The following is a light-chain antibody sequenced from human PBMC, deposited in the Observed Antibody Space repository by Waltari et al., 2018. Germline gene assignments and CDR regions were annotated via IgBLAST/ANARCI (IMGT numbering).Light chain of an antibody. CDR3: QQYNNWPFT. CDR2: GAS. Sequence: ATLSCGASHGISSNLVWYQQKPGQAPRLLIYGASTRAPNIPFRFSGSGSGTEFTLTISSLQSEDFAIYYCQQYNNWPFTFGQGTKLEIK. J-gene: IGKJ2*01. V-gene: IGKV3-15*01. CDR1: HGISSN.